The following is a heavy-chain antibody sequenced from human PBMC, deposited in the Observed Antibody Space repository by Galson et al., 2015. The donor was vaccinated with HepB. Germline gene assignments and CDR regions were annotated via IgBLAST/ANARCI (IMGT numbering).Heavy chain of an antibody. J-gene: IGHJ4*02. CDR2: ISYDGVNR. Sequence: SLRLSCAASGFTFSSYGMHWVRQAPGKGLEWVAVISYDGVNRFYVDSVKGRFTISRDNSKNTLYLQMNSLRAEDTAVYYCAKDLSRQPNWGPGYYFDYWGQGTLVTVSS. CDR3: AKDLSRQPNWGPGYYFDY. V-gene: IGHV3-30*18. D-gene: IGHD7-27*01. CDR1: GFTFSSYG.